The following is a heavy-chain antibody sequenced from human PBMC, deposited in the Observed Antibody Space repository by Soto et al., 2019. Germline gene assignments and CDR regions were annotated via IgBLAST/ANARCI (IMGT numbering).Heavy chain of an antibody. J-gene: IGHJ4*02. CDR1: GFTFSSYA. Sequence: GGSLRLSCAASGFTFSSYAMSWVRQAPGKGLEWVSAISGSGGSTYYADSVKGRFTISRDNSKNTRYLQMNSLRAEDTAVYYCAKSSRGNYYDSSGYYYFDYWGQGTLVTVSS. CDR3: AKSSRGNYYDSSGYYYFDY. CDR2: ISGSGGST. V-gene: IGHV3-23*01. D-gene: IGHD3-22*01.